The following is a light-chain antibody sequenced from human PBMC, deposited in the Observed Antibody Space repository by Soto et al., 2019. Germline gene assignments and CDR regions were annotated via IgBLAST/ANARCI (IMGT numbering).Light chain of an antibody. CDR1: SSNIGSGYN. CDR3: QSYDTGLVV. Sequence: QAVLTQPPSVSGAPGQRATISCTGSSSNIGSGYNVHWYQQLPGTAPKLLIYDNNNRPSGVPDRFSGSKSGTSASLAITGLQGADEADYYCQSYDTGLVVFGGGTKLTVL. CDR2: DNN. J-gene: IGLJ2*01. V-gene: IGLV1-40*01.